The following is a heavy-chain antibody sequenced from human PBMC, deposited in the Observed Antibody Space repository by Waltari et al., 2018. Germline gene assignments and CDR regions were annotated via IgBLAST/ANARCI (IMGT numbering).Heavy chain of an antibody. J-gene: IGHJ6*02. V-gene: IGHV4-38-2*01. Sequence: QVQLQESGPGLVKPSETLSLTCAVSGYSISSGYYWGWIRQPPGKGLEWIGSIYHSGSTYYNPSLKSRVTISVDTSKNQFSLKLSSVTAADTAVYYCALIMTTVTTWRSYYYGMDVWGQGTTVTVSS. CDR1: GYSISSGYY. CDR3: ALIMTTVTTWRSYYYGMDV. CDR2: IYHSGST. D-gene: IGHD4-17*01.